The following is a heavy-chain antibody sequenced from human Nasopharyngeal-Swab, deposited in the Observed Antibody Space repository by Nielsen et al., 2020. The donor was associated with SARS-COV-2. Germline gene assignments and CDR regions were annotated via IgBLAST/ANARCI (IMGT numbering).Heavy chain of an antibody. V-gene: IGHV3-11*04. Sequence: GESLKISCAASGFTFSDYYMSWIRQAPGKGLEWVSYISSSGSTIYYADSVKGRFTISRDNAKNSLYLQMNSLRAVDTAVYYCARRGGYGTPVDYWGQGTLVTVSS. D-gene: IGHD5-18*01. CDR2: ISSSGSTI. J-gene: IGHJ4*02. CDR1: GFTFSDYY. CDR3: ARRGGYGTPVDY.